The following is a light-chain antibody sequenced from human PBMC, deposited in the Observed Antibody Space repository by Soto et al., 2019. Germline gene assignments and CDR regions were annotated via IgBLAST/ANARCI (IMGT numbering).Light chain of an antibody. CDR1: QSVSSSY. J-gene: IGKJ2*01. Sequence: EIVLTQSPGTLSLSPGEKVTLSCRASQSVSSSYFAWYQQKPGQPPRLLIYGASSRATGTPDRFSGSESGTDFTLTISRLEPADFAVYYCQQYASSPYNCGQGTTLEIK. CDR3: QQYASSPYN. CDR2: GAS. V-gene: IGKV3-20*01.